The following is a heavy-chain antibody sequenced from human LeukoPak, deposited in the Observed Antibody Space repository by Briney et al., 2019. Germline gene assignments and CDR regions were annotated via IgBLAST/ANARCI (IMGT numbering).Heavy chain of an antibody. Sequence: GGSLRLSCAASGFTFSSYSMNWVRQAPGKGLEGVSYISSSSSTIYYADSVKGRFTISRDNAKNSLYLQMNSLRAEDTAVYYCASSGYYPPYYYYYYMDVWGKGTSVTVSS. CDR3: ASSGYYPPYYYYYYMDV. CDR1: GFTFSSYS. J-gene: IGHJ6*03. V-gene: IGHV3-48*01. D-gene: IGHD3-3*01. CDR2: ISSSSSTI.